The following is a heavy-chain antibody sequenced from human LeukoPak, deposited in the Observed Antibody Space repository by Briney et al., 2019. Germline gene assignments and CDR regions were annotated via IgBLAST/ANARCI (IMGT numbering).Heavy chain of an antibody. Sequence: SETLSLTCTVSGYSISSGYYWGWIRQPPGQGLEWIGSIYLGGSSYYNPSLKSRVTISLDTSKNQFSLRLSSVTAADTAVYYCARTVCGGDCYSPVFWFDPWGQGTLVTVSS. CDR3: ARTVCGGDCYSPVFWFDP. V-gene: IGHV4-38-2*02. D-gene: IGHD2-21*02. J-gene: IGHJ5*02. CDR2: IYLGGSS. CDR1: GYSISSGYY.